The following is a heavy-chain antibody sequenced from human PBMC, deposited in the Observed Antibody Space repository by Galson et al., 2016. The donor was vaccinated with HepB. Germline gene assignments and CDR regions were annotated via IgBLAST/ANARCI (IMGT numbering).Heavy chain of an antibody. D-gene: IGHD1-26*01. V-gene: IGHV3-11*01. J-gene: IGHJ4*02. CDR2: ISSSGSTI. Sequence: SLRLSCAASGFFFSDYYMSWIRQAPGKGLEWLLYISSSGSTIYSADFVKGRFSISRDNAKNSLYLQMNSLRADDTAVYCCARDLERSGSSFELFDYWGQGTLVTVSS. CDR1: GFFFSDYY. CDR3: ARDLERSGSSFELFDY.